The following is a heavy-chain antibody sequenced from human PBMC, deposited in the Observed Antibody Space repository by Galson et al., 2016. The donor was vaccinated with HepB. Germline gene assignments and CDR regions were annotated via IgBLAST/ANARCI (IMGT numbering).Heavy chain of an antibody. CDR1: GFIFDDFT. CDR2: ISWDGGITNYGDRT. Sequence: SLRLSCAASGFIFDDFTMHWVRQAPGRGLEWVSLISWDGGITNYGDRTNYADSVKGRFTISRDNSKNSLYLQMNGLRTEDTALYYCAKGVEYSSSTGNNYYATDVWGQGTAVTVSS. CDR3: AKGVEYSSSTGNNYYATDV. J-gene: IGHJ6*02. V-gene: IGHV3-43*01. D-gene: IGHD6-6*01.